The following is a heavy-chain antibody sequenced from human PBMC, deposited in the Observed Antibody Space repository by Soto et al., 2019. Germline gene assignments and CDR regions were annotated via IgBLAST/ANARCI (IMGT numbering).Heavy chain of an antibody. Sequence: GSLRLSCTASGFTFGDYAMSWFRQAPGKGLEWVGFIRSKAYGGTTEYAASVKGRFTISRDDSKSIAYLQMNSLKTEDTAVYYCTSFGGNYDFWSGYPLDVWGQGTTVTVSS. CDR2: IRSKAYGGTT. J-gene: IGHJ6*02. CDR1: GFTFGDYA. V-gene: IGHV3-49*03. CDR3: TSFGGNYDFWSGYPLDV. D-gene: IGHD3-3*01.